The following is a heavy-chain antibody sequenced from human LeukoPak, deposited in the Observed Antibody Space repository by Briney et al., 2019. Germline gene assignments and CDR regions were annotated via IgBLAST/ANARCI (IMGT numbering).Heavy chain of an antibody. Sequence: SETLSLTCTVSGGSISSGGYYWSWIRQHPGKGLEWIGYIYYSGSTYYSPSLKSRVTISVDTSKNQFSLKLSSVTAADTAVYYRARYTYLDRRGYPRVDWFDPWGQGAMVTVSS. V-gene: IGHV4-31*03. CDR2: IYYSGST. CDR1: GGSISSGGYY. J-gene: IGHJ5*02. D-gene: IGHD3-22*01. CDR3: ARYTYLDRRGYPRVDWFDP.